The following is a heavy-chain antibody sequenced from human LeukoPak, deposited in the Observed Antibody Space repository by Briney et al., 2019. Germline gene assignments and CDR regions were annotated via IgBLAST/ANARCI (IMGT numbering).Heavy chain of an antibody. CDR2: IYYTGST. CDR3: ARETADASGSNYFYSGMDV. V-gene: IGHV4-59*01. Sequence: PSETLSLTCTVSGGSISNYYWSWTRQSSGNGLEWIGYIYYTGSTYYNPSLKSRVTMSVDTSKNQFSLHLSSVTAADTAVYYCARETADASGSNYFYSGMDVWGQGTTVTVSS. D-gene: IGHD3-10*01. CDR1: GGSISNYY. J-gene: IGHJ6*02.